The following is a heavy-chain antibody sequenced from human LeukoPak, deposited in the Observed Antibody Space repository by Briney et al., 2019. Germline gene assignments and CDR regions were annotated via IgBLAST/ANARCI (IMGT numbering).Heavy chain of an antibody. D-gene: IGHD1-7*01. CDR2: IKQDGSEK. CDR3: AREDDWNYEDY. CDR1: GFTFSSYA. V-gene: IGHV3-7*01. Sequence: GGSLRLSCAASGFTFSSYAMHWVRQAPGKGLEWVANIKQDGSEKYYVNSVKGRFTISRDNAKNSLYLQMNSLRAEDTAIYFCAREDDWNYEDYWGQGTLVTVSS. J-gene: IGHJ4*02.